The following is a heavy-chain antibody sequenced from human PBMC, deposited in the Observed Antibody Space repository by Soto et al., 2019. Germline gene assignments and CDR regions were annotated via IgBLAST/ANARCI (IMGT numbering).Heavy chain of an antibody. CDR3: ATGRFRDNWNRHDAFDI. J-gene: IGHJ3*02. V-gene: IGHV1-24*01. CDR2: FDPEDGET. Sequence: ASVKVSCKVSGYTLTELSMHWVRQAPGKGLEWMGGFDPEDGETIYAQKFQGRVTMTEDTSTDTAYMELSSLRSEDTAVYYCATGRFRDNWNRHDAFDIWGQGTMVTVSS. CDR1: GYTLTELS. D-gene: IGHD1-20*01.